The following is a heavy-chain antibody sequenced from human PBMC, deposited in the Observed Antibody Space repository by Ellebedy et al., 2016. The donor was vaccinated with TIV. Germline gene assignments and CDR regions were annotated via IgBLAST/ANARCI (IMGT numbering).Heavy chain of an antibody. CDR1: GGSIATFY. D-gene: IGHD3-9*01. V-gene: IGHV4-59*01. CDR3: ARADWTYDILTGYSPNRFDY. CDR2: VYYTGTT. J-gene: IGHJ4*02. Sequence: SETLSLTCTVSGGSIATFYWNWIRQPPGKGLEWIGYVYYTGTTNYNPSLRSRVTISVDTSGNQFSLKLNSVTAADTAVYFCARADWTYDILTGYSPNRFDYWGQGTLVTVSS.